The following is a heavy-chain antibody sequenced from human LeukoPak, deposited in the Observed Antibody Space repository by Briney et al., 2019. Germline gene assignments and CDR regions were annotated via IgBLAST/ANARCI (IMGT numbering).Heavy chain of an antibody. CDR3: ARGPRITIFGVVMANDAFDI. Sequence: ASVKVSCKASGYTFTGYYMHWVRQAPGQGLEWMGWINPNSGGTNYAQKFQGRVTVTRDTSSSTAYMELSRLRFDDTVVYYCARGPRITIFGVVMANDAFDIWGQGTMVTVSS. D-gene: IGHD3-3*01. CDR2: INPNSGGT. V-gene: IGHV1-2*02. J-gene: IGHJ3*02. CDR1: GYTFTGYY.